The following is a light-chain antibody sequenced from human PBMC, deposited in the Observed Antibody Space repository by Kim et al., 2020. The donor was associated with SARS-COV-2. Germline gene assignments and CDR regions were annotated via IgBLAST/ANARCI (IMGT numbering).Light chain of an antibody. J-gene: IGKJ2*01. Sequence: DIQMTQSPSSLSASVGDRVSITCRASQNIDNYLNWYQQKPGKAPNLLIHAASTLHSGVPSRFGGSGYGTEFTLTITNLQPEDFASYHCQQTYSTRYTFGQGTKLEI. CDR3: QQTYSTRYT. CDR2: AAS. V-gene: IGKV1-39*01. CDR1: QNIDNY.